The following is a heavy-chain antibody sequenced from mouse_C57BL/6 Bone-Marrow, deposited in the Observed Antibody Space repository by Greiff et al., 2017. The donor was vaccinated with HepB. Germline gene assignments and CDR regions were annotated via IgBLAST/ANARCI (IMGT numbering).Heavy chain of an antibody. V-gene: IGHV5-4*01. CDR2: ISDGGSYT. J-gene: IGHJ2*01. D-gene: IGHD2-2*01. CDR3: ARDWLRDY. Sequence: DVKLVESGGGLVKPGGSLKLSCAASGFTFSSYAMSWVRQTPEKRLEWVATISDGGSYTYYPDNVKGRFTISRDKAKNNLYLQMSHLKSEDTAMYYCARDWLRDYWGQGTTLTVSS. CDR1: GFTFSSYA.